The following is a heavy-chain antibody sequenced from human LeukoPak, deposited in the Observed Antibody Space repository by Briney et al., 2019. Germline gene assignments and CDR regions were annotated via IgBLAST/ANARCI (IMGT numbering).Heavy chain of an antibody. CDR3: VSFYEAY. D-gene: IGHD2/OR15-2a*01. CDR1: GNYW. CDR2: INSDGSWT. V-gene: IGHV3-74*01. Sequence: PGGSLRLSCAASGNYWMHWVRQAPGKGLVWVSHINSDGSWTSYADSVKGRFTISKDNAKNTVYLQMNILRAEDTAVYYCVSFYEAYWGRGTLVTVSS. J-gene: IGHJ4*02.